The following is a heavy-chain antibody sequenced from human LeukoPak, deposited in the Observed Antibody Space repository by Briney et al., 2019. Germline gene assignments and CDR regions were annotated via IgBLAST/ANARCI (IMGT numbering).Heavy chain of an antibody. V-gene: IGHV1-8*02. CDR3: ARYYYYGMDV. Sequence: EASVKVSCKASGYTFIGYYMHWVRQATGQGLEWMGWMNPNSGNTGYAQKFQGRVTMTRNTSISTAYMELSSLRSEDTAVYYCARYYYYGMDVWGQGTTVTVSS. J-gene: IGHJ6*02. CDR1: GYTFIGYY. CDR2: MNPNSGNT.